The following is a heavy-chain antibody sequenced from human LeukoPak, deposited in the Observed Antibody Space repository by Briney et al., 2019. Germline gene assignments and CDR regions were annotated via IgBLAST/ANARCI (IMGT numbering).Heavy chain of an antibody. D-gene: IGHD4-17*01. Sequence: SETLSLTCTVSGGSISSTSYYWGWIRQPPGKGLEWIGSIYYSGSTHYSPSLKSRVSISVDTSKNQFSLKLNSVTAADTAVYYCARNFTTTVTSRRLIRSNYFDYWGQGTLVTVSS. CDR1: GGSISSTSYY. V-gene: IGHV4-39*01. CDR2: IYYSGST. CDR3: ARNFTTTVTSRRLIRSNYFDY. J-gene: IGHJ4*02.